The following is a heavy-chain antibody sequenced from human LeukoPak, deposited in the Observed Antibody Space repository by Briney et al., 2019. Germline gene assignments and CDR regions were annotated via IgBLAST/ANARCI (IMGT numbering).Heavy chain of an antibody. CDR1: GFTFSDNY. D-gene: IGHD4-11*01. Sequence: PGGSLRLSCAASGFTFSDNYMTWVRQAPGKGLEWLSYISGNGGVIQYADSVKGRFTISRDNAKNLLYLQMDSLRAEGTAVYYCTRVEETATTAAIIRKYSYYYYYMDVWGKGNTVTVSS. V-gene: IGHV3-11*04. J-gene: IGHJ6*03. CDR3: TRVEETATTAAIIRKYSYYYYYMDV. CDR2: ISGNGGVI.